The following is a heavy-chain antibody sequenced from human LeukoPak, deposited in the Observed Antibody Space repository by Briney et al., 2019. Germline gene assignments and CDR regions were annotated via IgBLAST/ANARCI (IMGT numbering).Heavy chain of an antibody. J-gene: IGHJ3*02. CDR1: GDTFYNYA. D-gene: IGHD3/OR15-3a*01. V-gene: IGHV1-69*04. Sequence: GASVKVSSTSSGDTFYNYAIISVRQAPGQGLEWMGRIIPVYDEANYAPRFQDRVAITADKSTTTAYLELYSLTSEDTALYYCARRTDYVDGSFDILGQGGMVAVSS. CDR2: IIPVYDEA. CDR3: ARRTDYVDGSFDI.